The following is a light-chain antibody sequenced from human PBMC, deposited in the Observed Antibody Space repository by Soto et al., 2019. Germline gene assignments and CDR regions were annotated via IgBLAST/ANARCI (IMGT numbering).Light chain of an antibody. J-gene: IGLJ1*01. CDR3: ISLTSSSTYV. Sequence: QSALTQPASVSGSPGQSITISCTGTSSDVGGYNYVSWYQQHPDKLPKLRIYDVSNRPSGVSNRFSGSKSGNTASLTISGLQAEDEADYYCISLTSSSTYVFGTGTKLTVL. V-gene: IGLV2-14*01. CDR2: DVS. CDR1: SSDVGGYNY.